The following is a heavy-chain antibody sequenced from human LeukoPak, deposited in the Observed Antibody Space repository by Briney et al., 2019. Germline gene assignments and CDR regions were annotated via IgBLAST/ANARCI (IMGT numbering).Heavy chain of an antibody. CDR3: TRVMGSSGWYGAFDY. V-gene: IGHV3-49*03. Sequence: GGSLRLSCTASGFTFGDYAMSWFRQAPGKGLEWVGFIRSKAYGGTTEYAASVKGRFTISRDDSKSIAYLEMNSLKTEDTAVYYCTRVMGSSGWYGAFDYWGQGTLVTVSS. J-gene: IGHJ4*02. CDR2: IRSKAYGGTT. D-gene: IGHD6-19*01. CDR1: GFTFGDYA.